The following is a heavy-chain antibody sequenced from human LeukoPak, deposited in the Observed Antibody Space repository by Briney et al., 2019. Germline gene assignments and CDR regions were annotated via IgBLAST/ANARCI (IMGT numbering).Heavy chain of an antibody. CDR2: IYYSGST. D-gene: IGHD5-24*01. J-gene: IGHJ4*02. CDR1: GGSISSGGYY. Sequence: PSETLSLTCTVSGGSISSGGYYWSWIRQHPGKGLEWIGYIYYSGSTYYNPSLKSRVTISVDTSKNQFSLKLSSVTAADTAVYYCARECLDGCNFDYWGQGTLVTVSS. CDR3: ARECLDGCNFDY. V-gene: IGHV4-31*03.